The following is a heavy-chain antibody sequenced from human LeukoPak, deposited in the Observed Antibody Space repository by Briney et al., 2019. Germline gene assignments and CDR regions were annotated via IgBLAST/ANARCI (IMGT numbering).Heavy chain of an antibody. D-gene: IGHD3-22*01. CDR3: ASGENYYDSSVIFDY. V-gene: IGHV4-34*01. J-gene: IGHJ4*02. Sequence: SETLSLTCAVYGGSFSGYYWNWIRQPPGKGLEWIGEINHSGSTNYNPSPKSRVTISVDTSKNQFSLKLSSVTAADTAVYYCASGENYYDSSVIFDYWGQGTLVTVSS. CDR1: GGSFSGYY. CDR2: INHSGST.